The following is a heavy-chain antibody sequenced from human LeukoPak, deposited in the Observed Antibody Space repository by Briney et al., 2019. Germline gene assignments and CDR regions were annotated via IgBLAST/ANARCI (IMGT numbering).Heavy chain of an antibody. D-gene: IGHD2-8*01. CDR1: GFTLSSYA. CDR3: ARNGIYGDAFDI. V-gene: IGHV3-23*01. J-gene: IGHJ3*02. CDR2: ISGSGSGT. Sequence: PGGSLRLSCAASGFTLSSYAMSWVRQAPGKGLEWVSGISGSGSGTYYADSVKGRFTISRDNSRNTLYLQINSLRAEDTAVYYCARNGIYGDAFDIWGQGTMVTVSS.